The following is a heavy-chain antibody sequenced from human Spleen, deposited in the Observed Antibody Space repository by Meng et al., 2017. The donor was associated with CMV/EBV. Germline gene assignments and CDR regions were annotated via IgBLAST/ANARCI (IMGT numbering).Heavy chain of an antibody. CDR2: LYYSGST. CDR1: GGSISSYY. Sequence: SETLSLTCTVSGGSISSYYWSWIRQPPGKGLEWIGCLYYSGSTNYNPSLKSRVTISGDTSKSQFSLKLTSVTAADTAVFYCARARGGYSGYDASPYFDYWGQGMLVTVSS. D-gene: IGHD5-12*01. CDR3: ARARGGYSGYDASPYFDY. J-gene: IGHJ4*02. V-gene: IGHV4-59*12.